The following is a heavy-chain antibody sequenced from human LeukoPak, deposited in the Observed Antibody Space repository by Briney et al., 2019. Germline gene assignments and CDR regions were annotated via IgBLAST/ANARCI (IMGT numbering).Heavy chain of an antibody. J-gene: IGHJ6*03. Sequence: SETLSLTCTVPGYSINSGYYWVWIRPPPGNGLEWIGIIYSSGSTNYNHSLKSRVTISGDTSKNQFSLKMSSVTAADTAVYYCARGDCSGSICYSPMDVWGTGTTVTVSS. D-gene: IGHD2-21*01. V-gene: IGHV4-38-2*02. CDR3: ARGDCSGSICYSPMDV. CDR2: IYSSGST. CDR1: GYSINSGYY.